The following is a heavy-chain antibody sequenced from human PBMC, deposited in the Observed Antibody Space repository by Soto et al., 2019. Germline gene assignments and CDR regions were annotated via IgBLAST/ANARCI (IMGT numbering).Heavy chain of an antibody. CDR1: GFTFSSYA. CDR3: ARGVVVVVATYGMDV. CDR2: ISSNGGST. V-gene: IGHV3-64*01. Sequence: PGESLKISCAASGFTFSSYAMHWVRQAPGKGLEYVSAISSNGGSTYYANSVKGRFTISRDNSKNTLYLQMGSLRAEDMAVYYCARGVVVVVATYGMDVWGQGTTVTVSS. D-gene: IGHD2-15*01. J-gene: IGHJ6*02.